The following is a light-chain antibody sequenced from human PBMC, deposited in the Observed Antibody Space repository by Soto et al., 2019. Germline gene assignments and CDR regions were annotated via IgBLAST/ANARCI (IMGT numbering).Light chain of an antibody. J-gene: IGLJ1*01. V-gene: IGLV2-18*02. CDR3: SSHTSSSTFF. Sequence: QSALTQPPSVSGSPGQSVSISCTGTSSDVGSNNRVSWYQQPPGTAPKLMIYGVSNRPSGVPDRFSGSKSGNTASLTISGLQAEDEADYYCSSHTSSSTFFFGTGTKLTVL. CDR2: GVS. CDR1: SSDVGSNNR.